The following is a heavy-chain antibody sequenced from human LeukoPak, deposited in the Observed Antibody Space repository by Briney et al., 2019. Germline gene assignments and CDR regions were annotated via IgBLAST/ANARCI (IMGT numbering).Heavy chain of an antibody. CDR1: GYTFTGYY. J-gene: IGHJ5*02. Sequence: GASVKVSCKASGYTFTGYYMHWVRPAPGQGLEWMGWINPNSGGTNYAQKFQGRVTMTRDTSISTAYMELSRLRSDDTAVYYCARGGMDYYDCNGSGYNRFDLWGQGTLVTVSS. CDR2: INPNSGGT. V-gene: IGHV1-2*02. D-gene: IGHD3-22*01. CDR3: ARGGMDYYDCNGSGYNRFDL.